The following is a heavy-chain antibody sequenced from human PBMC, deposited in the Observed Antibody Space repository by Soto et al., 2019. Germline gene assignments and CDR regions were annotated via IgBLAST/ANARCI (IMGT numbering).Heavy chain of an antibody. CDR3: ARELQYFDWLLRTEKYYHYGMDV. Sequence: PGGSLRLSCAASGFTFSDYAMHWVRQAPGKGLEWVAVIWYDGSNKYYADSVKGRLTISRDNSKNTLYLQMNSLRAEDTAVYYCARELQYFDWLLRTEKYYHYGMDVWGQGTTVTVSS. J-gene: IGHJ6*02. D-gene: IGHD3-9*01. V-gene: IGHV3-33*08. CDR2: IWYDGSNK. CDR1: GFTFSDYA.